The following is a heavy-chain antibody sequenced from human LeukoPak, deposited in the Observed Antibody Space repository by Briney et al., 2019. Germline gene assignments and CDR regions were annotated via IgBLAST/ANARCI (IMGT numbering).Heavy chain of an antibody. CDR3: AAPDSSSWHRFDY. J-gene: IGHJ4*02. D-gene: IGHD6-13*01. V-gene: IGHV1-69*05. CDR2: IIPIFGTA. CDR1: GGTFSSYA. Sequence: AASVKVSCKASGGTFSSYAISWVRQAPGQGLEWMGGIIPIFGTANYAQKFQGRVTITTDESTSTAYVELSSLRSEDTAVYYCAAPDSSSWHRFDYWGQGTLVTVSS.